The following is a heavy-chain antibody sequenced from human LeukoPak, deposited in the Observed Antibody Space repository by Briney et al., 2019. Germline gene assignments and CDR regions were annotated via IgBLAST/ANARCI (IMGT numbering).Heavy chain of an antibody. D-gene: IGHD6-13*01. Sequence: SGTLSLTCTVSGASIRNYYWSWIRQPAGKGLEWIGRIVPSGSTNYNPSLKSRVTMSVDTSKNQFSLKLNSVTAADTAVYYCAKEGAAPGPDFDYWGQGTLVIVSS. CDR2: IVPSGST. J-gene: IGHJ4*02. V-gene: IGHV4-4*07. CDR1: GASIRNYY. CDR3: AKEGAAPGPDFDY.